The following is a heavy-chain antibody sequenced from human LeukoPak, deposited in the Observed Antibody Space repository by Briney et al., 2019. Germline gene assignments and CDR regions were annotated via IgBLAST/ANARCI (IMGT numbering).Heavy chain of an antibody. J-gene: IGHJ4*02. CDR2: ISYDGSNK. CDR3: AKDLNYDFWTGAGIFDY. CDR1: GFTFSSYG. Sequence: GGSLRLSCAASGFTFSSYGMHWVRQAPGKGLEWVAVISYDGSNKYYADSVKGRFTISRDNSKNTLYLQMNSLRAEDTAVYYCAKDLNYDFWTGAGIFDYWGQGTLVTVSS. V-gene: IGHV3-30*18. D-gene: IGHD3-3*01.